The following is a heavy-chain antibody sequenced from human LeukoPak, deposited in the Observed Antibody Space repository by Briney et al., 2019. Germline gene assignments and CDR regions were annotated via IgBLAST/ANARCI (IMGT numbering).Heavy chain of an antibody. Sequence: ASVKVSCKASGYRFTGYYVQWVRQAPGQGLEWMGWINPDSGGTNFAQRFQGRATLTRDTSISTAYMDLSRLTSDDTAVYYCARDAISRGIIDYWGQGTLVTVSS. CDR2: INPDSGGT. D-gene: IGHD3-10*01. CDR3: ARDAISRGIIDY. J-gene: IGHJ4*02. CDR1: GYRFTGYY. V-gene: IGHV1-2*02.